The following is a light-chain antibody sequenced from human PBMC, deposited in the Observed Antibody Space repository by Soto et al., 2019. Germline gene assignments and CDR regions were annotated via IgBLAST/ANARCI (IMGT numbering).Light chain of an antibody. CDR3: QLLT. J-gene: IGKJ4*01. V-gene: IGKV3-20*01. Sequence: EVVLTQSPGTLSLSPGERATLSCRTGQTISSGFLTWYQQKPGQTPRLLIYGASTRATGIPDRFSASGSGTDFTLTISRLEPEDSAVYYCQLLTFGGGTKVEIK. CDR1: QTISSGF. CDR2: GAS.